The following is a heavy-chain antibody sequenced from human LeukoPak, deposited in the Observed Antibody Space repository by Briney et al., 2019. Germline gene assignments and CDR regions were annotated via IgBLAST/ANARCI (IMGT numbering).Heavy chain of an antibody. V-gene: IGHV4-28*03. CDR3: AREKTGYSYGTGD. J-gene: IGHJ4*02. D-gene: IGHD5-18*01. CDR1: GYSISSSNW. Sequence: SETLSLTCAVSGYSISSSNWWGWIRQPPGKGLEWIGYIYYSGSTYYNPSLKSRVTISVDTSKNQFSLKLSSVTAADTAVYYCAREKTGYSYGTGDWGQGTLVTVSS. CDR2: IYYSGST.